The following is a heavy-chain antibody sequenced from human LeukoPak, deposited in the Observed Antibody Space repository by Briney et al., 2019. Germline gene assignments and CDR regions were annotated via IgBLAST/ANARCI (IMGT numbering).Heavy chain of an antibody. D-gene: IGHD2-15*01. CDR2: ISYDGSNK. CDR3: ARAAYGRYCSGGSCYPDY. V-gene: IGHV3-30-3*01. Sequence: GGSLRLSCAASGFTFSSYAMHWVRQAPGKGLEWVAVISYDGSNKYYADSVKGRFTISRDNSKNTLYLQMNSLRAEDTAVYYCARAAYGRYCSGGSCYPDYWGQGTLVTVSS. J-gene: IGHJ4*02. CDR1: GFTFSSYA.